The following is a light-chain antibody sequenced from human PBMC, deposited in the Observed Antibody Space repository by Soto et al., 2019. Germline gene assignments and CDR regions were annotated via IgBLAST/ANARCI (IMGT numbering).Light chain of an antibody. CDR1: QSLTSGY. CDR2: GAS. J-gene: IGKJ1*01. V-gene: IGKV3-20*01. Sequence: EIVLTQSPGPLSLSPGERATLSCRASQSLTSGYLAWYQQKPGQTPRLLIHGASSRATGIPDRFSGSGSGTDFTLTISRLEPEDSAVYYCQQSGRPFGQGTKVDI. CDR3: QQSGRP.